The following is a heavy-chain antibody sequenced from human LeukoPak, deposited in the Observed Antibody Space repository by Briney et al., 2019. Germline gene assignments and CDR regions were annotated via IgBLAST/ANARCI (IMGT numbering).Heavy chain of an antibody. Sequence: PSETLSLTCTVSGGSLTKFYWSWIRQPPGKRLEWIGYIYYTGSANYNPSVKSRVTMSVDTSKNQFSLKMNSVTAADTAVYYCATYYDILSGYTFDYWGQGTLVAVSS. D-gene: IGHD3-9*01. CDR2: IYYTGSA. V-gene: IGHV4-59*01. J-gene: IGHJ4*02. CDR1: GGSLTKFY. CDR3: ATYYDILSGYTFDY.